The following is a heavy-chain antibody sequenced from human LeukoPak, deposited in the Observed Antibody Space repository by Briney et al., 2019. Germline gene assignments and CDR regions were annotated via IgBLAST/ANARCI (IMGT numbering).Heavy chain of an antibody. CDR1: GGTLSTHA. CDR3: ARVHCTSTVCYTGWFDP. J-gene: IGHJ5*02. CDR2: ITPIFVRA. Sequence: SVKVSCKASGGTLSTHAISWVRQAPGQGLEWMGGITPIFVRANYAQKFQGRVTITTEESTSTAYMELSRLRSEDTAVYYCARVHCTSTVCYTGWFDPWGQGTLVTVSS. D-gene: IGHD2-2*02. V-gene: IGHV1-69*05.